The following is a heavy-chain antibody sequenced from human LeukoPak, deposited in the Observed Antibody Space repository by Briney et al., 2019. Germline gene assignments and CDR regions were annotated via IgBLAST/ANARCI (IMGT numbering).Heavy chain of an antibody. D-gene: IGHD3-3*01. J-gene: IGHJ3*02. CDR3: ATIDFWSGYPGAFDI. V-gene: IGHV4-39*07. CDR2: IYYSGST. Sequence: SETLSLTCTVSGGSISSSSYYWGWIRQPPGKGLEWIGSIYYSGSTYYNPSLKSRVTISVDTSKNQFSLKLSSVTAADTAVYYCATIDFWSGYPGAFDIWGQGTMVTVSS. CDR1: GGSISSSSYY.